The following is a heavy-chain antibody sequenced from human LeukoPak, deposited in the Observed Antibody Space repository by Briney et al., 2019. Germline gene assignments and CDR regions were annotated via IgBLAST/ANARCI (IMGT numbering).Heavy chain of an antibody. V-gene: IGHV3-30*03. CDR2: ISHDGGYK. J-gene: IGHJ3*02. Sequence: GGSLRLSCAASGFTFSSYGMHWVRQAPGKGLEWVAVISHDGGYKDYADSVKGRVTISRDNAKNSLYLQMNSLRAEDTAVYYCAREGWEPDDAFDIWGQGTMVTVSS. CDR1: GFTFSSYG. CDR3: AREGWEPDDAFDI. D-gene: IGHD1-26*01.